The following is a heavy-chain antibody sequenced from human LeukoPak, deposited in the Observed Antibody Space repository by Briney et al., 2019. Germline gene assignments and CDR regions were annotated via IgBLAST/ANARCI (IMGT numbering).Heavy chain of an antibody. CDR2: TYYRSKLYN. V-gene: IGHV6-1*01. J-gene: IGHJ5*02. Sequence: SQTLSLTCAISGDSVSSNSAAWNWIRQSPSRGLEWLGRTYYRSKLYNDYAVSVKSRITINPATSKNQFSLQLKSVTPEDTAVYYCARARSSSWYGWFDPWGQGTLVTVSS. D-gene: IGHD6-13*01. CDR1: GDSVSSNSAA. CDR3: ARARSSSWYGWFDP.